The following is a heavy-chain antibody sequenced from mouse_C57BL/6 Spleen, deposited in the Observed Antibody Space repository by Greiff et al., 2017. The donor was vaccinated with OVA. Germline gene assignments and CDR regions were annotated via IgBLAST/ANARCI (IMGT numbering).Heavy chain of an antibody. CDR2: IHPNSGST. D-gene: IGHD2-3*01. CDR1: GYTFTSYW. CDR3: ARGVYNGYLCYVDV. Sequence: QVQLQQPGAELVKPGASVKLSCKASGYTFTSYWMPWVKQRPGPGLEWIGMIHPNSGSTNYNEKFKRTATLTVAKSSSPAYMQHSRLTSEDSSVYYGARGVYNGYLCYVDVWGTGTTVTVSS. J-gene: IGHJ1*03. V-gene: IGHV1-64*01.